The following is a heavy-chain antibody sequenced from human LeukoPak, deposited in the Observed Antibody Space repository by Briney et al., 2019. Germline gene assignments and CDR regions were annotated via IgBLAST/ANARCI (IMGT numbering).Heavy chain of an antibody. V-gene: IGHV3-30*03. Sequence: PGGSLRLSCAASGFTFSSYGMHWVRQAPGKGLEWVAVISYDGSNKYYADSVKGRFTISRDNSKNTLYLQMDSLRPEDTAVYYCARDWGASGWYNWFDPWGQGTLVTVSS. CDR3: ARDWGASGWYNWFDP. CDR1: GFTFSSYG. D-gene: IGHD6-19*01. J-gene: IGHJ5*02. CDR2: ISYDGSNK.